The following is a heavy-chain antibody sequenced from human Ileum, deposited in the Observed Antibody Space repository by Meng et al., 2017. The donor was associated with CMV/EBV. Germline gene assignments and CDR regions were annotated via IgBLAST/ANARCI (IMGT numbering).Heavy chain of an antibody. J-gene: IGHJ4*02. CDR3: ARGNWALGY. CDR2: VSTDGSTT. V-gene: IGHV3-74*01. Sequence: GGSLRLSCVASGFTLSSYWMHWVRQAPGEGPVWVSRVSTDGSTTNYEDSVKGRFAISRDNARNTLYLQMNSLRAEDTAVYYCARGNWALGYWGQGTLVTRLL. CDR1: GFTLSSYW. D-gene: IGHD7-27*01.